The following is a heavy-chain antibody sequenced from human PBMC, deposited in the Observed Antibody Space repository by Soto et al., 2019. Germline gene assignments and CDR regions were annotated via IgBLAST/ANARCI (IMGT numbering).Heavy chain of an antibody. CDR1: GLTFNTYN. V-gene: IGHV3-21*01. CDR2: TSSSSAYI. Sequence: PGGSLRLSCAATGLTFNTYNMNWVRQAPGKGLEWVSSTSSSSAYIYYADSVKGRFTISRDNAKNLLFLQMNSLRAEDTAVYYCARDGGSGLSWFDPWGQGTQVTVSS. J-gene: IGHJ5*02. CDR3: ARDGGSGLSWFDP. D-gene: IGHD6-19*01.